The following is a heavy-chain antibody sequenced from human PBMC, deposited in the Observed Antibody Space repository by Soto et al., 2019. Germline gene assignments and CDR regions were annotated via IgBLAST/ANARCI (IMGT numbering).Heavy chain of an antibody. CDR1: GFSFRTYG. CDR2: ISPK. V-gene: IGHV3-33*01. D-gene: IGHD1-1*01. J-gene: IGHJ3*02. CDR3: AGDDAFANGNGFDI. Sequence: QVQLVESGGGLVQPGTSLRLSCAVSGFSFRTYGFHWVRQPPGKGLQWVAVISPKGHSDSVEGRFTISRDNSKDTSYLQWNTLGAEATVVNYGAGDDAFANGNGFDIWGQGPMVTVSS.